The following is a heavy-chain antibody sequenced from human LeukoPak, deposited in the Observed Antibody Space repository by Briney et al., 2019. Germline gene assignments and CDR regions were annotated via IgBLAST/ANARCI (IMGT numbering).Heavy chain of an antibody. Sequence: PGGSLRLSCAASGFTFSSYAMHWVRQAPGKGLEWAAVISYDGSNKFYADSVKGRFTISRDNAKNSLYLQMNSLRAEDTAVYYCARRDSSGWYYFDYWGQGTLVTVSS. J-gene: IGHJ4*02. CDR1: GFTFSSYA. D-gene: IGHD6-19*01. V-gene: IGHV3-30-3*01. CDR2: ISYDGSNK. CDR3: ARRDSSGWYYFDY.